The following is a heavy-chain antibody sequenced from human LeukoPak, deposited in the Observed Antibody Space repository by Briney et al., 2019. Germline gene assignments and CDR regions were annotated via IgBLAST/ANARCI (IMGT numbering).Heavy chain of an antibody. V-gene: IGHV4-59*01. D-gene: IGHD3-22*01. CDR2: IYYIGST. J-gene: IGHJ4*02. CDR1: GGSISSYY. CDR3: ASADSSGYASFDY. Sequence: SETLSLTCTVSGGSISSYYWSWIRQPPGKGLEWIGYIYYIGSTNYNPSLKSRVTISVDTSKNQFSLELSSVTAADTAVYYCASADSSGYASFDYWGQGTLVTVSS.